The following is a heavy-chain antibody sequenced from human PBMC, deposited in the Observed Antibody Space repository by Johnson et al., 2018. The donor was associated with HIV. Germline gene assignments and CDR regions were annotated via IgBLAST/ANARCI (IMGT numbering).Heavy chain of an antibody. D-gene: IGHD2-2*01. Sequence: QVQLVESGGGLVQPGRSLRLSCAASGFTFSSYGMHWVRQAPGKGLEWVAVIWYDGSNKYYADSVKGRFTISRDNSKNTLYLQMNSLRAEDTAVYYCANGDIRCCSSTSCHDGAFDIWGQGTMVTVSS. CDR2: IWYDGSNK. V-gene: IGHV3-33*08. CDR3: ANGDIRCCSSTSCHDGAFDI. CDR1: GFTFSSYG. J-gene: IGHJ3*02.